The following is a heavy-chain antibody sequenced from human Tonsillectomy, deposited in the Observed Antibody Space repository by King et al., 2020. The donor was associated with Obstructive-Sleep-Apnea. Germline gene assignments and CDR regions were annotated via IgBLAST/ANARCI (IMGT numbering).Heavy chain of an antibody. CDR2: ISSSSGTI. V-gene: IGHV3-48*04. Sequence: VQLVESGGGLVQPGGSLRLSCAASGFTFSSYSMNWVRQAPGKGLEWVSYISSSSGTIYYADSVKGRFTISRDNAKNSLYLQMNSLRAEDTAVYYCARVIVVVPAAIYWFDPWGQGTLVTVSS. J-gene: IGHJ5*02. CDR1: GFTFSSYS. D-gene: IGHD2-2*01. CDR3: ARVIVVVPAAIYWFDP.